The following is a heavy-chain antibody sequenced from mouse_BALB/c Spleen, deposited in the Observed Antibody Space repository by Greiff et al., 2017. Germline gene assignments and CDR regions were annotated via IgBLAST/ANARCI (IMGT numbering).Heavy chain of an antibody. CDR2: ISSGGSYT. J-gene: IGHJ3*01. V-gene: IGHV5-6*01. CDR1: GFTFSSYG. Sequence: EVQLVESGGDLVKPGGSLKLSCAASGFTFSSYGMSWVRQTPDKRLEWVATISSGGSYTYYPDSVKGRFTISRDNAKNTLYLQMSSLKSEDTAMYYCARHDYDEWFAYWGQGTLVTVSA. CDR3: ARHDYDEWFAY. D-gene: IGHD2-4*01.